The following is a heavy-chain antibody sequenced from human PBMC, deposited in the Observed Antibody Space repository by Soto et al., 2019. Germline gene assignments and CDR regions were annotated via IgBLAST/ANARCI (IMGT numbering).Heavy chain of an antibody. CDR3: ARNVVVPAAIREWYTGTNSFDY. CDR2: IYYSGST. Sequence: LETMSLSSTVAGGTSGGSGYRWISIHQPPGKGLEWIGSIYYSGSTYYNPSLKSRVTISVDTSKNQFSLKLSSVTAADTAVYYCARNVVVPAAIREWYTGTNSFDYWGQGPLVTVYS. CDR1: GGTSGGSGYR. V-gene: IGHV4-39*01. D-gene: IGHD2-2*02. J-gene: IGHJ4*02.